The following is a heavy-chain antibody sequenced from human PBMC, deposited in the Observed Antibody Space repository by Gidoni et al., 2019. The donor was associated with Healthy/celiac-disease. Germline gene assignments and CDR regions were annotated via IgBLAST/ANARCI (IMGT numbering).Heavy chain of an antibody. CDR2: ISYDGSNK. CDR1: GFPFRSYA. J-gene: IGHJ6*03. V-gene: IGHV3-30-3*01. Sequence: AASGFPFRSYALPWVRQAPGKGLERVAVISYDGSNKYYADSVKGRFTISRDNSKNTLYLQMNSLRAEDTAVYYCARDNYYDSSGYIYYYYMDVWGKGTTVTVSS. CDR3: ARDNYYDSSGYIYYYYMDV. D-gene: IGHD3-22*01.